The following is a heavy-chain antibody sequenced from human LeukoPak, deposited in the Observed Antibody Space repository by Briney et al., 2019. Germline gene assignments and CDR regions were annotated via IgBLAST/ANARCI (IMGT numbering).Heavy chain of an antibody. CDR3: ARDYYDSTGYMYDAFDI. CDR1: GYSFTRYW. D-gene: IGHD3-22*01. J-gene: IGHJ3*02. Sequence: GESLKISCKGSGYSFTRYWIGWVRQMPGKGLEWLGIIYPGDSDTRYNPSFQGQVAISADNSISTAYLQWSSLKASDTAMYYCARDYYDSTGYMYDAFDIWGQGTMVTVSS. V-gene: IGHV5-51*01. CDR2: IYPGDSDT.